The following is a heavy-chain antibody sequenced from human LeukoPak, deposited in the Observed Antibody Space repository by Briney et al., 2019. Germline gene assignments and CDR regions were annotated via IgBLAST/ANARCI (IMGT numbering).Heavy chain of an antibody. CDR3: ARGLVSGAFDI. D-gene: IGHD1-26*01. V-gene: IGHV4-59*01. J-gene: IGHJ3*02. CDR2: IYYSGST. Sequence: SSETLSLTCTVSGGSISTYYWSWIRQPPGKGLEWIGYIYYSGSTNYNPSLKSRVTISVDTSKNQFSLKLSSVTAADTAVYYCARGLVSGAFDIWGQGTMVTVSS. CDR1: GGSISTYY.